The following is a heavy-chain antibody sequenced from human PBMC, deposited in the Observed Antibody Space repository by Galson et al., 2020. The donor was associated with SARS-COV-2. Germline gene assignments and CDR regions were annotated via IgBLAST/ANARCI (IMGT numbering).Heavy chain of an antibody. CDR1: GYSFTSYW. J-gene: IGHJ6*03. CDR3: ARHAVRAAAAGPFKYYYYYMDV. D-gene: IGHD6-13*01. V-gene: IGHV5-10-1*01. CDR2: IDPSDSYT. Sequence: HGESLKISCKGSGYSFTSYWISWVRQMPGKGLEWMGRIDPSDSYTNHSPSFQGHVTISADKSISTAYLQWSSLKASDTAMYYCARHAVRAAAAGPFKYYYYYMDVWGKGTTVTVSS.